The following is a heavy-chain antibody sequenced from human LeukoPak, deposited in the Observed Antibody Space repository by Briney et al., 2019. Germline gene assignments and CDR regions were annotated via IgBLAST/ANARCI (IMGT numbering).Heavy chain of an antibody. CDR3: ARSYYYDSSSYYPPDY. J-gene: IGHJ4*02. V-gene: IGHV4-39*07. CDR2: TYYSGST. Sequence: PSETLSLTCTVSGGSISSSSYYWGWIRQPPGKGLEWIGYTYYSGSTNYNPSLKSRVTISVDTSKNQFSLKLSSVTAADTAVYYCARSYYYDSSSYYPPDYWGQGTLVTVSS. D-gene: IGHD3-22*01. CDR1: GGSISSSSYY.